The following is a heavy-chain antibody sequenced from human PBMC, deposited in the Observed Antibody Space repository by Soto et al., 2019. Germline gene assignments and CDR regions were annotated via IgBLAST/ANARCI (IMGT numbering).Heavy chain of an antibody. CDR3: AKPYYDFWSGYFEGGPFDY. V-gene: IGHV3-33*06. CDR1: GFTFSSYG. CDR2: IWYDGSNK. J-gene: IGHJ4*02. D-gene: IGHD3-3*01. Sequence: PGGSLRLSCAASGFTFSSYGMHWVRQAPGKGLEWVAVIWYDGSNKYYADSVKGRFTISRDNSKNTLYLQMNSLRAEDTAVYYCAKPYYDFWSGYFEGGPFDYWGQGT.